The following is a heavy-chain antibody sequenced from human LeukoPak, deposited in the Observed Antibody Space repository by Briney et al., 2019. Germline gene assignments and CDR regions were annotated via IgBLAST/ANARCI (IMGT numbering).Heavy chain of an antibody. D-gene: IGHD6-13*01. CDR3: ANQYSIAAPSGY. CDR2: ISWNSGSI. CDR1: GFTFDDYA. J-gene: IGHJ4*02. V-gene: IGHV3-9*01. Sequence: PGRSLRLSCAASGFTFDDYAMHWVRQAPGKGLEWVSGISWNSGSIGYADSVKGRFTISRDNAKNTLYLQMNSLRAEDTAVYYCANQYSIAAPSGYWGQGTLVTVSS.